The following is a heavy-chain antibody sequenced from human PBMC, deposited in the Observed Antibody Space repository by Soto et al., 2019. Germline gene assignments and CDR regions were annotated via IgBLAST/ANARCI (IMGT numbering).Heavy chain of an antibody. Sequence: SVKVSCKASGGTFSSYAISWVRQAPGQGLEWMGGIIPIFGTANYAQKFQGRVTITEDESTSTAYMELSSLRSEDTAVYYCARDPEETTHAFDIPGQTTLCTFSS. CDR1: GGTFSSYA. CDR3: ARDPEETTHAFDI. V-gene: IGHV1-69*13. J-gene: IGHJ3*02. CDR2: IIPIFGTA. D-gene: IGHD4-17*01.